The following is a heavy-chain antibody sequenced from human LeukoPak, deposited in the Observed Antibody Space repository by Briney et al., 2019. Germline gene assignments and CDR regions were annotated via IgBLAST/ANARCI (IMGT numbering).Heavy chain of an antibody. CDR1: GFTFSSYA. V-gene: IGHV3-23*01. D-gene: IGHD3-9*01. CDR3: AKGNSDDILPLYYMDV. CDR2: ISGSGDNT. J-gene: IGHJ6*03. Sequence: PGGSLRLSCAASGFTFSSYAMSWVRQAPGKGLEWVSGISGSGDNTYYADSVKGRFTISRDNSKNTLYLQMNSLRAEDTAVYYCAKGNSDDILPLYYMDVWGKGTTVTISS.